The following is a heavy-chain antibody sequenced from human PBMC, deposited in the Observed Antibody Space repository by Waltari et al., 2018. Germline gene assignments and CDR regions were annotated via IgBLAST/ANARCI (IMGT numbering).Heavy chain of an antibody. Sequence: QVQLVQSGAEVKKPGSSVTVSCKASGGTFSSYAISWVRQAPGQGLAWMGGIIPILGTANNAQKCQGRVTITADKTTSTAYMELSSLRSEDTAVYYCAYYDSSGYYYAYWGQGTLVTVSS. CDR2: IIPILGTA. CDR1: GGTFSSYA. D-gene: IGHD3-22*01. V-gene: IGHV1-69*06. J-gene: IGHJ4*02. CDR3: AYYDSSGYYYAY.